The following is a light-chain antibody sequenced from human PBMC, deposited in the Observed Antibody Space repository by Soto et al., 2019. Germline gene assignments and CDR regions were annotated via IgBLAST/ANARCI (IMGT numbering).Light chain of an antibody. V-gene: IGKV3-20*01. CDR1: QTLTNTY. CDR3: QLYGVSPKT. Sequence: EIVLTQSPGTLSLSPGERATLSCRASQTLTNTYLAWYQQKPGQAPRLLIFDASTRAKGIPDRFSGSGSGTDFTLTISRLEPEDFAVYCCQLYGVSPKTFGQGTNVEVK. J-gene: IGKJ1*01. CDR2: DAS.